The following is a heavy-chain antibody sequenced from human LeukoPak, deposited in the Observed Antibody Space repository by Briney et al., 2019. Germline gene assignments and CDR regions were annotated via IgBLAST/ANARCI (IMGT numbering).Heavy chain of an antibody. J-gene: IGHJ4*02. CDR3: ARDLASISPRYYYDSSGYSFDY. CDR2: INAGNGNT. V-gene: IGHV1-3*01. CDR1: GYTFTSYA. D-gene: IGHD3-22*01. Sequence: GASVKVSCKASGYTFTSYAMHWVRQAPGQRLEWMGWINAGNGNTKYSQKFQGRVTITRDTSASTAYMELSSLRSDDTAVYYCARDLASISPRYYYDSSGYSFDYWGQGTLVTVSS.